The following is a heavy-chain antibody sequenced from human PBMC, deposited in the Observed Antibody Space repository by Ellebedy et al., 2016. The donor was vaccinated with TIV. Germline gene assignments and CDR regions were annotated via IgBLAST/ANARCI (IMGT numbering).Heavy chain of an antibody. J-gene: IGHJ4*02. V-gene: IGHV3-74*01. D-gene: IGHD6-13*01. CDR2: MNSDGSST. Sequence: PGGSLRLSCAASGFTFSSYWMHWVRQVPGKGLLWVSRMNSDGSSTSYADSVKGRFTISRDNAKNTLYLQMNSLRAEDTAVYYCARDPPGIAASGPYKWGQGTLVTVSS. CDR1: GFTFSSYW. CDR3: ARDPPGIAASGPYK.